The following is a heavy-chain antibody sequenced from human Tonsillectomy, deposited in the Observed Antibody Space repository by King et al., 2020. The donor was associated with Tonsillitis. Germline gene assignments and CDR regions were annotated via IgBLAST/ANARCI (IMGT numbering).Heavy chain of an antibody. J-gene: IGHJ4*02. D-gene: IGHD6-19*01. CDR3: ARDKRYSSGWYSNS. CDR1: GGTFSTYG. V-gene: IGHV1-69*09. CDR2: IIPILDIA. Sequence: QLQLVQSGAEVKKPGSSVKVSCKASGGTFSTYGISWVRQAPGQGLEWMGRIIPILDIANYAQKFQGRVTITADKSTTTAYMELSSLRSEDTAVYYCARDKRYSSGWYSNSWGQGTLVTVSS.